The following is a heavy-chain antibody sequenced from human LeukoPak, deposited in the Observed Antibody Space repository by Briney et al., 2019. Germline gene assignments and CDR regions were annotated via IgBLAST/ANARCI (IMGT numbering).Heavy chain of an antibody. Sequence: ASVKLSCKASGYTFTSYGISGVRQAPGQGLEWMGWISAYNGNTNYAQKLQGRVTMTTDTSTSTAYMELRSLRSDDTAVYYCARDSLKGVVVPAAMYYWGQGTLVTVSS. D-gene: IGHD2-2*01. CDR3: ARDSLKGVVVPAAMYY. V-gene: IGHV1-18*01. CDR1: GYTFTSYG. CDR2: ISAYNGNT. J-gene: IGHJ4*02.